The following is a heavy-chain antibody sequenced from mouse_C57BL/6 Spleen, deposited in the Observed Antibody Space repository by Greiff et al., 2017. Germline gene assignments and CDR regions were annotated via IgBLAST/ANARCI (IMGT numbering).Heavy chain of an antibody. D-gene: IGHD2-3*01. Sequence: QVQLKQSGPGLVQPSQSLSITCTVSGFSLTSYGVHWVRQSPGKGLEWLGVIWSGGSTDYNAAIITRLSISKDNSKSQVFFKMNSLQADDTAIYYCARDGYYGLYWYFDVWGTGTTVTVSS. CDR3: ARDGYYGLYWYFDV. V-gene: IGHV2-2*01. CDR2: IWSGGST. J-gene: IGHJ1*03. CDR1: GFSLTSYG.